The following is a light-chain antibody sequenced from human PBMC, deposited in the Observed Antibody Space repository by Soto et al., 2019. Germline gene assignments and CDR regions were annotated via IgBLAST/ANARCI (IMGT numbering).Light chain of an antibody. V-gene: IGKV3-15*01. CDR1: QSVNRN. CDR2: GAS. Sequence: EIVMTQSPATLSVSPGERATLSCRASQSVNRNLAWFQQRPGQAPRLLISGASARATRVPPRFSGSGSGTEFTLTIFRLQYLDVADYYCQKYNHSPHTFGQGTKLEIK. J-gene: IGKJ2*01. CDR3: QKYNHSPHT.